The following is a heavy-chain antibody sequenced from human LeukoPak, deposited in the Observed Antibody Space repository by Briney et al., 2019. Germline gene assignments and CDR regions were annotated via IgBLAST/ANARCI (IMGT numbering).Heavy chain of an antibody. CDR3: ARFGYYCSSTSCSTHFDY. V-gene: IGHV5-51*01. CDR1: GYSFTSYW. CDR2: IYPGDSDI. Sequence: GESLKISCKGSGYSFTSYWIGWVRQMPGKGLEWMGIIYPGDSDIRYSPSFQGQVTISADKSISTAYLQWSSLKASDTAMYYCARFGYYCSSTSCSTHFDYWGQGSLVTVSS. D-gene: IGHD2-2*01. J-gene: IGHJ4*02.